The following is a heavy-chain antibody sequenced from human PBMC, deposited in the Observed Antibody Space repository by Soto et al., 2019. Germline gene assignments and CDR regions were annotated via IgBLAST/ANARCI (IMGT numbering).Heavy chain of an antibody. CDR3: ARGPRGCSGGSCYRNWFDP. CDR2: INHSGST. Sequence: SETLSLTCAVYGGSFSSYYWSWIRQPPGKGLEWIGEINHSGSTNYNPSLKSRVTISVDTSKNQFSLKLSSVTAADTAVYYCARGPRGCSGGSCYRNWFDPWGQGTLVTVSS. D-gene: IGHD2-15*01. CDR1: GGSFSSYY. J-gene: IGHJ5*02. V-gene: IGHV4-34*01.